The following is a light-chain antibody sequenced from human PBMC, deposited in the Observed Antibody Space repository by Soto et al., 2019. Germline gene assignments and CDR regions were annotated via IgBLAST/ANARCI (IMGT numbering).Light chain of an antibody. CDR1: QSLLHSNGYNY. Sequence: DIVMTQSPLSLPVTPGEPASIYCRSSQSLLHSNGYNYLDWYLQKPGQSPQLLIYLGSNRASGVPDRFSGSGSGTDFTLKIRRVEAEDVGVYYCMQALQTPRTFGPGTKVDIK. CDR2: LGS. J-gene: IGKJ3*01. V-gene: IGKV2-28*01. CDR3: MQALQTPRT.